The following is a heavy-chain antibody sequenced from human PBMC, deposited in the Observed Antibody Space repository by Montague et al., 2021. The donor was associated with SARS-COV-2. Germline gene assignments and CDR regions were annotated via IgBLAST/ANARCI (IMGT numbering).Heavy chain of an antibody. D-gene: IGHD3-10*01. Sequence: SETLSLTCTVSGGSISSNSYYWGWICQPPGKGLEWIGSLHYSGSTYYNPTLKSRVTISVDTSKNQFSLKLSSVTAADTAVYYCARLPDQLLWFGELFDYWGQGTLVTVSS. CDR1: GGSISSNSYY. CDR2: LHYSGST. J-gene: IGHJ4*02. V-gene: IGHV4-39*01. CDR3: ARLPDQLLWFGELFDY.